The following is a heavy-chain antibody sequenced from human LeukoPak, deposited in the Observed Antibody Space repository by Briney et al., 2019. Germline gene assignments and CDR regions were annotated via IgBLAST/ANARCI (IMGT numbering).Heavy chain of an antibody. V-gene: IGHV1-69*05. J-gene: IGHJ4*02. Sequence: ASVTVSCKASGGTFSSYAISWVRQAPGRGLEWMGGIIPIFGTANYAQKFQGRVTITTDESTSTAYMELSSLRSEDTAVYYCARGGITGTTSSLTRWGQGTLVTVSS. CDR1: GGTFSSYA. CDR2: IIPIFGTA. D-gene: IGHD1-7*01. CDR3: ARGGITGTTSSLTR.